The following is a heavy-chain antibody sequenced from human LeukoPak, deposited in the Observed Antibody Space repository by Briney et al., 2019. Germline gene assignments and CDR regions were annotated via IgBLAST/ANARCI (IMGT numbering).Heavy chain of an antibody. CDR3: ARERGYSYGSRFGYSYGMDV. Sequence: VASVKVSCKASGYTFTSYYMHWVRQAPGQGLEWMGVINPTGGSTSYAQKLQGRVTMTRDTSTSTLYFELSSLRSEDTAVYYCARERGYSYGSRFGYSYGMDVWGQGTTVTVSS. D-gene: IGHD5-18*01. CDR1: GYTFTSYY. J-gene: IGHJ6*02. V-gene: IGHV1-46*04. CDR2: INPTGGST.